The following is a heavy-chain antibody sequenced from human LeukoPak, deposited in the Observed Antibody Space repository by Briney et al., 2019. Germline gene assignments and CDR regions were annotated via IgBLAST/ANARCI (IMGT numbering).Heavy chain of an antibody. D-gene: IGHD5-24*01. CDR1: GFTFSSYW. Sequence: QPGGSLRLSCAASGFTFSSYWMSWVRQAPGKGLEWVANIKQDGSEKYYVDSVKGRFTISRDNAKNSLYLQMNSLRAEDTAVYYCARARDGYNPKYFQHWGRGTLITVSS. CDR2: IKQDGSEK. V-gene: IGHV3-7*04. J-gene: IGHJ1*01. CDR3: ARARDGYNPKYFQH.